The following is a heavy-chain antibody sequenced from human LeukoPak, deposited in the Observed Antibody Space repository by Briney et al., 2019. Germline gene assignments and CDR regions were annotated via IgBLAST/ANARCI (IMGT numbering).Heavy chain of an antibody. CDR3: ARPTKYEDLDS. Sequence: GASVKVSCKASGYIFTGHYIHWVRQAPGQGLEWMGRINPSSGATNYAQKFQGRVTITRTTSISTAYLEMHRLRSDDKGVSYCARPTKYEDLDSWGQETLVTVSS. J-gene: IGHJ4*02. V-gene: IGHV1-2*01. CDR2: INPSSGAT. CDR1: GYIFTGHY. D-gene: IGHD1/OR15-1a*01.